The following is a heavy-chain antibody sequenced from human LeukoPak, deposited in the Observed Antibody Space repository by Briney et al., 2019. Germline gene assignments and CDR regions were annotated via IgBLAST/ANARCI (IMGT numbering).Heavy chain of an antibody. CDR3: ATHLRRQLVPPHYFDY. Sequence: GASVKVSCKASGGTFSSYAISWVRQAPGQGLEWMGGIIPIFGTANYAQKFQGRVTITADESTSTAYMELSSLRSEDTAVYYCATHLRRQLVPPHYFDYWGQGTLVTVSS. CDR1: GGTFSSYA. J-gene: IGHJ4*02. CDR2: IIPIFGTA. V-gene: IGHV1-69*01. D-gene: IGHD6-13*01.